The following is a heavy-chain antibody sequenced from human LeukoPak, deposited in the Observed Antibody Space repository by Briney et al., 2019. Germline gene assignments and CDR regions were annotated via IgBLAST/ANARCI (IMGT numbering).Heavy chain of an antibody. V-gene: IGHV3-23*01. D-gene: IGHD5-18*01. CDR1: GFTFSSYA. CDR2: ISGSGGST. CDR3: AKDREQLWSLGYFDY. Sequence: GGSLRLSCAASGFTFSSYAMSWVRQAPGKGLEWVSAISGSGGSTYYADSVKGRFTISRDNSKNTLYLQMNSLRAEDTAVYYCAKDREQLWSLGYFDYWGQGTLVTVSS. J-gene: IGHJ4*02.